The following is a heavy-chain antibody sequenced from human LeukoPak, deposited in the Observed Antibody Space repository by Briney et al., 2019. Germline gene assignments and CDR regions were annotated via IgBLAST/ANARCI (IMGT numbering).Heavy chain of an antibody. Sequence: SETLSLTSSVSGGSVSRYHWSWIRQPPGKGLEWIGYISYSGRTNYNTSLKSRVTISVDTSTNQFSLKLSSVTAADTAVYYCARLLSAYDSSGHFDYWGQGTLVTVSS. D-gene: IGHD3-22*01. J-gene: IGHJ4*02. CDR3: ARLLSAYDSSGHFDY. V-gene: IGHV4-59*08. CDR2: ISYSGRT. CDR1: GGSVSRYH.